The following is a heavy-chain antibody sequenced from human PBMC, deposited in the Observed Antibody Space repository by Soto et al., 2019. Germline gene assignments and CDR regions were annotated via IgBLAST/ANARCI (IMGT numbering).Heavy chain of an antibody. J-gene: IGHJ4*02. Sequence: PGGSLRLSCAASGFTFSSYAMSWVRQAPGKGLEWVSAISGSGGSTYYADSVKGRFTISRDNSKNTLYLQMNSLRAEDTAVYYCAKDHPRDIVVVVAATPPDYWGQGTLVTVSS. CDR1: GFTFSSYA. CDR3: AKDHPRDIVVVVAATPPDY. CDR2: ISGSGGST. V-gene: IGHV3-23*01. D-gene: IGHD2-15*01.